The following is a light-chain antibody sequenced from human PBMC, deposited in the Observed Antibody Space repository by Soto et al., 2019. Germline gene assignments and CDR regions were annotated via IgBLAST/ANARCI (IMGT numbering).Light chain of an antibody. J-gene: IGKJ1*01. Sequence: DIQMTQPPSTLSASVGDGVTITCRASQTISGWLAWYQQRPGKAPKLLISDASSLRSGVPSRFSGSGSGTDSTLTISSLQPEDFATYYCQQSYSTPWTFGQGTKVDIK. CDR3: QQSYSTPWT. CDR2: DAS. CDR1: QTISGW. V-gene: IGKV1-5*01.